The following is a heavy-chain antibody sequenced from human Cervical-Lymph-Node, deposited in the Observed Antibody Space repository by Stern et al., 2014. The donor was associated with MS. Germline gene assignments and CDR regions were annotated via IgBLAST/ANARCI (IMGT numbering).Heavy chain of an antibody. V-gene: IGHV1-69*12. CDR2: IIPMFGTP. CDR3: ASIMDTPLASDY. J-gene: IGHJ4*02. D-gene: IGHD2-8*01. Sequence: QVQLVQSGAEVKKPGSSVKVSCKASGGTFSRYGISWGRQAPGQGLEWMGGIIPMFGTPNYAQKFQGRGKIIADESGRTSSMELSGLRSEDTAVYYCASIMDTPLASDYWGQGTLVTVSS. CDR1: GGTFSRYG.